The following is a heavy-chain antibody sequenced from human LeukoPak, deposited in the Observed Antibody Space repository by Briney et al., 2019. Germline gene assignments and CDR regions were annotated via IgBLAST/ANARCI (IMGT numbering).Heavy chain of an antibody. CDR2: VFYTGKT. CDR3: ARIFDS. Sequence: SETLSLTCSASGGPVYTSDYYWGWIRQSPGKGLEWIGDVFYTGKTNYNPSLRGRVTISINTSKNQFSLKLASVTAADTAVYYCARIFDSWGQGTLVTVSS. CDR1: GGPVYTSDYY. J-gene: IGHJ4*02. V-gene: IGHV4-39*07.